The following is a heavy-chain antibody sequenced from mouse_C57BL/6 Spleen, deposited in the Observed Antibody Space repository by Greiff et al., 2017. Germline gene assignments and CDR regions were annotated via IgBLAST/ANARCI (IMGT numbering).Heavy chain of an antibody. CDR2: IRNKANNHAT. V-gene: IGHV6-6*01. CDR1: GFTFSDAW. CDR3: TRRATVVFDY. D-gene: IGHD1-1*01. Sequence: EVKLEEPGGGLVQPGGSMKLSCAASGFTFSDAWMDWVRQSPEKGLEWVAEIRNKANNHATYYAESEKGRFTISRDDSKSSVYLQMNSLRAEDTGIYYCTRRATVVFDYWGQGTTLTVSS. J-gene: IGHJ2*01.